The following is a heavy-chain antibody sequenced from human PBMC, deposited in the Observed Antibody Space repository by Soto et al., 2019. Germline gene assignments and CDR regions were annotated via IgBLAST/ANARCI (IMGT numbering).Heavy chain of an antibody. CDR2: ISGSGDKT. V-gene: IGHV3-23*01. Sequence: PGGSLRLSCAASGFSFSNFAMSWVRQAPGTGLEWVSSISGSGDKTYYLDSVKGRFTISRDNSKNTPYLHMNSLGAEDTAVYFCAKDYASTWYWYFDPWGQGTLVTVSS. CDR1: GFSFSNFA. D-gene: IGHD6-13*01. CDR3: AKDYASTWYWYFDP. J-gene: IGHJ5*02.